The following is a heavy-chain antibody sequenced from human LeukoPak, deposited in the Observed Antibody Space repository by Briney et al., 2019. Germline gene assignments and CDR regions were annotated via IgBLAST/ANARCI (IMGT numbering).Heavy chain of an antibody. CDR2: IYTSGST. CDR3: ARDQGITIFGVWFDP. D-gene: IGHD3-3*01. J-gene: IGHJ5*02. Sequence: SETLSLTXTVSGGSTSSYYWSWIRQAAGKGLEWIGRIYTSGSTNYNPSLKSRVTMSVDTSKNQFSLKLSSVTAADTAVYYCARDQGITIFGVWFDPWGQGTLVTVSS. CDR1: GGSTSSYY. V-gene: IGHV4-4*07.